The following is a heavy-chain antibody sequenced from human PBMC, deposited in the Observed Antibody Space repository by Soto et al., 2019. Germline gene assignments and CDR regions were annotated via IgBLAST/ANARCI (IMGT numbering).Heavy chain of an antibody. V-gene: IGHV2-5*01. D-gene: IGHD3-22*01. Sequence: SGPTLVNPTQTLTLTCTFSGFSLSTSGVGVGWIRQPPGKALEWLALIYWNDDKRYSPSLKSRLTITKDTSKNQVVLTMTNMDPVDTATYYCAHATYYYDSSGYSLFDYWGQGTLVTVSS. CDR3: AHATYYYDSSGYSLFDY. CDR2: IYWNDDK. J-gene: IGHJ4*02. CDR1: GFSLSTSGVG.